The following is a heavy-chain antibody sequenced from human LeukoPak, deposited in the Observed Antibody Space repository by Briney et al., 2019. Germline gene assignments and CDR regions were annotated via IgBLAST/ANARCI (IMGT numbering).Heavy chain of an antibody. J-gene: IGHJ4*02. CDR2: IGSGGDR. D-gene: IGHD5/OR15-5a*01. V-gene: IGHV3-23*01. CDR1: GFDLRSYA. CDR3: AKSAGVSTIYFDT. Sequence: GGPLRLSCTACGFDLRSYAMAWVRQAPGKGREGGAAIGSGGDRVHEDSEKGRFTISRDNSKSTLYHQMDSLRAGDAAVYFGAKSAGVSTIYFDTWGQGALVTVSS.